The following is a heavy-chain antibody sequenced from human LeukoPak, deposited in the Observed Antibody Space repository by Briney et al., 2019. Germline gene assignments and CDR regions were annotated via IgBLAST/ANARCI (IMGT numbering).Heavy chain of an antibody. Sequence: GASVKVSCKASGYTFTSYDISWVRQATGQGLEWMGWMNPNSGNTGYAQKFQGRVTMTTDTSTSTAYMELRSLRSDDTAVYYCARDSGPYSSPFDYWGQGTLVTVSS. V-gene: IGHV1-8*01. CDR3: ARDSGPYSSPFDY. CDR2: MNPNSGNT. CDR1: GYTFTSYD. J-gene: IGHJ4*02. D-gene: IGHD6-13*01.